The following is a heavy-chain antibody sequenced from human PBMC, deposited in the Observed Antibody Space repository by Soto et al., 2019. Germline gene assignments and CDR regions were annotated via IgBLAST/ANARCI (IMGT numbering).Heavy chain of an antibody. V-gene: IGHV3-33*01. D-gene: IGHD2-15*01. CDR2: IWYDGSNK. CDR1: GFTFSSYG. CDR3: AREREGDIVMVVGAFDI. Sequence: QVQLVESGGGVVQPGRSLRLSCAASGFTFSSYGMHWVRQAPGKGLEWVAVIWYDGSNKYYADSVKGRFTISRDNSKNTLYLQMNSLRAEDTAVYYCAREREGDIVMVVGAFDIWGQGTMVTVSS. J-gene: IGHJ3*02.